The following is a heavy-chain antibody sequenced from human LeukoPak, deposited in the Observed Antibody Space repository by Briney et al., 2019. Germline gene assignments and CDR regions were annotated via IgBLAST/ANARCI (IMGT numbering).Heavy chain of an antibody. CDR1: GFTFSSYG. CDR3: AREFTVVLMVYASQLDY. CDR2: ISYDGSNK. V-gene: IGHV3-30*03. D-gene: IGHD2-8*01. Sequence: GGSLRLSCAASGFTFSSYGMHWVRQAPGKGLEWVAVISYDGSNKYYADSVKGRFTISRDNSKNTLYLQMNSLRADDTAVYYCAREFTVVLMVYASQLDYWGQGTLVTVSS. J-gene: IGHJ4*02.